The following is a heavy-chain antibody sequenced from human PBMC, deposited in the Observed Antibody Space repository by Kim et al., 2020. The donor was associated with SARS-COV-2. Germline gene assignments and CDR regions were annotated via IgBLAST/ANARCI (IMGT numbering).Heavy chain of an antibody. Sequence: GGSLRLSCAASGFIFSDNWMTWIRQAPGKGLEWVANIKHDGTEKYYVNSVKGRFTVSRDNARKSVYLQMNSLRAEDTAVYYCARGRGLDSWGQGTLVTVS. CDR3: ARGRGLDS. CDR2: IKHDGTEK. CDR1: GFIFSDNW. V-gene: IGHV3-7*01. J-gene: IGHJ4*02.